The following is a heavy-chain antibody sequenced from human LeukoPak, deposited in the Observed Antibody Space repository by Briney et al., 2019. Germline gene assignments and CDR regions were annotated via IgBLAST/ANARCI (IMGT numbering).Heavy chain of an antibody. D-gene: IGHD6-19*01. J-gene: IGHJ3*02. Sequence: PSETLSLTCTVSGGSISSYYWSWIRQPPGKGLEWIGYIYYSGSTNYNPSLKGRVTISVDTSKNQFSLKLSSVTAADTAVYYCARWVAVAGTRAFDIWGQGTMVTVSS. CDR2: IYYSGST. V-gene: IGHV4-59*01. CDR1: GGSISSYY. CDR3: ARWVAVAGTRAFDI.